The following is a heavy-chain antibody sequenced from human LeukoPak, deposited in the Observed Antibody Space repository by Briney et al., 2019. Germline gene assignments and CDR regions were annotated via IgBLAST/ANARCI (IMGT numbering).Heavy chain of an antibody. D-gene: IGHD4-17*01. CDR2: IYHSGST. J-gene: IGHJ4*02. Sequence: SETLSLTCAVSGYSISSGYYWGWIRQPPGKGLEWIGSIYHSGSTYYNPSLKSRVTISVDTSKNQFSLKLSSVPAADTAVYYCARQITVTRPEGPFDYWGQGTLVTVSS. V-gene: IGHV4-38-2*01. CDR1: GYSISSGYY. CDR3: ARQITVTRPEGPFDY.